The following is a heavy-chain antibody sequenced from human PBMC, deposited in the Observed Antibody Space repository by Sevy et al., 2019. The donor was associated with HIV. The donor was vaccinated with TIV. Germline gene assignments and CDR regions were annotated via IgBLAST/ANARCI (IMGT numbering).Heavy chain of an antibody. J-gene: IGHJ5*02. V-gene: IGHV3-21*01. CDR3: ARDRAYSSSWFGFDP. D-gene: IGHD6-13*01. CDR1: GFTFSSYA. Sequence: GGSLRLSCAASGFTFSSYAMSWVRQAPGKGLEWVSSISSSSSYIYYADSVKGRFTISRANAKNSLYLQMNSLRAEDTAVYYCARDRAYSSSWFGFDPWGQGTLVTVSS. CDR2: ISSSSSYI.